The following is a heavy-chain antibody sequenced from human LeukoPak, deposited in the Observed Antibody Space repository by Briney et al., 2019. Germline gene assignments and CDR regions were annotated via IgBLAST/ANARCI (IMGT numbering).Heavy chain of an antibody. CDR3: ARPGQIAAAGDDFDY. D-gene: IGHD6-13*01. Sequence: GESLKISCKGSGYSFTSYWIGWVRQMPGKGLEWMGIIYPGDSDTRYSPSFQGQVTISADKSISTAYLQWSSLKASDTAVYHCARPGQIAAAGDDFDYWGQGTLVTVSS. CDR1: GYSFTSYW. V-gene: IGHV5-51*01. J-gene: IGHJ4*02. CDR2: IYPGDSDT.